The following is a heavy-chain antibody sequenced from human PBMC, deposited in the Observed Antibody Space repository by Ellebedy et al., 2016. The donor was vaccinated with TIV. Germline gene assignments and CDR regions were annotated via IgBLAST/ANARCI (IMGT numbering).Heavy chain of an antibody. Sequence: SETLSLTCTVSGGSISSSSYYWGWIRQPPGKGLEWIGSIYYSGSTYYNPSLKSRVTISVDTSKNQFSLKLSSVSAADTAVYYCARGRWYGVKFDYWGQGTLVTVSS. D-gene: IGHD4-23*01. CDR1: GGSISSSSYY. CDR3: ARGRWYGVKFDY. V-gene: IGHV4-39*01. J-gene: IGHJ4*02. CDR2: IYYSGST.